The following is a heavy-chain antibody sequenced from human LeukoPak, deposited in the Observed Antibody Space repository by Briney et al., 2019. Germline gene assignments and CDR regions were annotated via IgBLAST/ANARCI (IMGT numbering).Heavy chain of an antibody. V-gene: IGHV4-39*07. CDR2: IYYSGST. J-gene: IGHJ3*02. CDR3: ARGPDDAFDI. Sequence: SETLSLTCTVSGGSISSSTYYWGWIRQPPGKGLEWIGSIYYSGSTYYNPPLKSRVTMSVDTSKNQFSLKLSSVTAADTAVYYCARGPDDAFDIWGQGTMVTVSS. CDR1: GGSISSSTYY.